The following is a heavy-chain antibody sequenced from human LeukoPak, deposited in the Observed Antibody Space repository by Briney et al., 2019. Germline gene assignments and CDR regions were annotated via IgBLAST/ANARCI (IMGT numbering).Heavy chain of an antibody. CDR3: ARARDGYYNDAFDI. D-gene: IGHD5-24*01. J-gene: IGHJ3*02. CDR1: GGSISSYY. Sequence: PSETLSLTCSVSGGSISSYYWGWIRQPPGKGLEWIGRIYASGSTTYNPSLKSRITISVDMSKNQLSLKVSSVTAADTAVYYCARARDGYYNDAFDIWGQGTMVTVSS. V-gene: IGHV4-4*09. CDR2: IYASGST.